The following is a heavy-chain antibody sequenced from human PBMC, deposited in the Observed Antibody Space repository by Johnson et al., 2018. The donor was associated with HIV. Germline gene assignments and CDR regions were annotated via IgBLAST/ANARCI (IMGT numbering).Heavy chain of an antibody. CDR2: IKQDVSEK. CDR3: ARESLPGYSSSNDAFDI. CDR1: EFSFSGYW. D-gene: IGHD6-13*01. Sequence: EQLVESGGGLVQPGGSLRLSCAASEFSFSGYWMNWVRQAPGKGLEWVANIKQDVSEKYYVDSVKGRFTISRDNAKNSLYLQMNSLRAEDTAVYYCARESLPGYSSSNDAFDIWGQGTMVTVSS. J-gene: IGHJ3*02. V-gene: IGHV3-7*03.